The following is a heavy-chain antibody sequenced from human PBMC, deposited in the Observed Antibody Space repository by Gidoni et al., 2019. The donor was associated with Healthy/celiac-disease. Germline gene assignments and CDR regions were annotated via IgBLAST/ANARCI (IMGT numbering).Heavy chain of an antibody. D-gene: IGHD3-22*01. Sequence: EVQLVESGGGLVKPGGSLRLCCEATGFTFSNAWMSWVRQAPGKGLEWVCRIKSKTDGGTTDYASPVKGRFTISRDDSKNTLYLQMNSLKTEDTAVYYCTTVGIYYDSSGYPYDAFDIGGQGTMVTVSS. CDR3: TTVGIYYDSSGYPYDAFDI. CDR1: GFTFSNAW. CDR2: IKSKTDGGTT. J-gene: IGHJ3*02. V-gene: IGHV3-15*01.